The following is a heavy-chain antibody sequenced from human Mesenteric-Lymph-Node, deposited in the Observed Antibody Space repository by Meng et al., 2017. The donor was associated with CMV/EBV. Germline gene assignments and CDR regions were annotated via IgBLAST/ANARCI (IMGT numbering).Heavy chain of an antibody. CDR3: ARDRASAKIVVVPAGNAYYYYGMDV. V-gene: IGHV3-21*04. Sequence: GGSLRLSCAASGFTFSSYIMNWVRQAPGKGLEWVSSISSSSSHINYADSVKGRFTISRDNAKNSLYLQMNSLRAEDTALYYCARDRASAKIVVVPAGNAYYYYGMDVWGQGTTVTVSS. CDR1: GFTFSSYI. J-gene: IGHJ6*02. D-gene: IGHD2-2*01. CDR2: ISSSSSHI.